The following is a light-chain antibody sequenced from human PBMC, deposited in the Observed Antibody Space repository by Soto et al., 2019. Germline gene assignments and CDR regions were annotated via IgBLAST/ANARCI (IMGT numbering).Light chain of an antibody. CDR2: DAS. V-gene: IGKV1-5*01. Sequence: DIQMTQSPSTLSASVGDRVTITCRASQSISSWLAWYQQKPGKAPKLLIYDASSLESGVPSRFSGSGSGTEFTLTISRLQPDDFATYYCQQYHIYWTFGQGTKVDIK. CDR3: QQYHIYWT. J-gene: IGKJ1*01. CDR1: QSISSW.